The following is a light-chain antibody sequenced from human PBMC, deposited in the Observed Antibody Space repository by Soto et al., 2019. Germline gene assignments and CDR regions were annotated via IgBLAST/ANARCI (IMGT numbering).Light chain of an antibody. Sequence: AIRMTQSPSPLSASTGDRVTITCRASQGMSSYVARYQQKPGKAPKHLIYAASTLQSGVTSKFSGSGSGTDFTLNISCLQSEDFGTYYCQQYYSYTPLTFGGGPEVAIK. J-gene: IGKJ4*01. V-gene: IGKV1-8*01. CDR3: QQYYSYTPLT. CDR2: AAS. CDR1: QGMSSY.